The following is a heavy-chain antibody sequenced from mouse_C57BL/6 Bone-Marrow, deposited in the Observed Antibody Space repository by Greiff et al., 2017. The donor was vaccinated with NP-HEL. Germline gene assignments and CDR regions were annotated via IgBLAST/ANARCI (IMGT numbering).Heavy chain of an antibody. D-gene: IGHD1-1*01. CDR1: GFSLTSYG. Sequence: QVQLQQSGPGLVAPSQSLSITCTVSGFSLTSYGVSWVRQPPGKGLEWLGVIWGDGSTNYHSALISRLSISKDNSKCQVFLKLNSLQTDDTATYYCAKPLITTVVASDYYAMDYWGQGTSVTVSS. CDR3: AKPLITTVVASDYYAMDY. V-gene: IGHV2-3*01. CDR2: IWGDGST. J-gene: IGHJ4*01.